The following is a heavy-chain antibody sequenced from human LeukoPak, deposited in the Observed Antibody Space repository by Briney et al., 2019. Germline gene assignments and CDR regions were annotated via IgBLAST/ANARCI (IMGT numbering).Heavy chain of an antibody. CDR1: GYTFTSYD. V-gene: IGHV1-8*01. D-gene: IGHD5/OR15-5a*01. Sequence: ASVKVSCKASGYTFTSYDINWVRQATGQGLEWMGWMNPNSGNTGYAQKFQGRVTMTRNTFISTAYMELSSLRSEDTAVYYCASSTNVTGWFDPWGQGTLVTVSS. J-gene: IGHJ5*02. CDR2: MNPNSGNT. CDR3: ASSTNVTGWFDP.